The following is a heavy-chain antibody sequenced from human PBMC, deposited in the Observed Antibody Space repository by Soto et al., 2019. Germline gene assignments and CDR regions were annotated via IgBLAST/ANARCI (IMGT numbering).Heavy chain of an antibody. J-gene: IGHJ5*02. CDR1: GYTFASYS. D-gene: IGHD2-8*01. Sequence: QVQLVRSGGEVRKPGASVKVSCKTSGYTFASYSITWVRQAPGQGLEWLGWISPDNGNTNYAQKVQGRVTMSTDTSTSTVYMELRSLRSDDTAVYYCARDNDCFDPWGQGTLVTVSS. V-gene: IGHV1-18*01. CDR3: ARDNDCFDP. CDR2: ISPDNGNT.